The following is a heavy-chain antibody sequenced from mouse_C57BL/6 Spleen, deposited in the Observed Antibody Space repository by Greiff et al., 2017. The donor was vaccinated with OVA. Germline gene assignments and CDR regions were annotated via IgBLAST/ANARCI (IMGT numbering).Heavy chain of an antibody. V-gene: IGHV1-80*01. D-gene: IGHD2-3*01. Sequence: QVQLQQSGAELVKPGASVTISCKASGYAFSSYWMNWVKQRPGKGLEWIGQIYPGDGDTNYNGKFKGKATLTADKSSSTAYMQLSSLTSEDSAVYFCASRVYDGDYDYWGQGTTLTVSS. J-gene: IGHJ2*01. CDR1: GYAFSSYW. CDR2: IYPGDGDT. CDR3: ASRVYDGDYDY.